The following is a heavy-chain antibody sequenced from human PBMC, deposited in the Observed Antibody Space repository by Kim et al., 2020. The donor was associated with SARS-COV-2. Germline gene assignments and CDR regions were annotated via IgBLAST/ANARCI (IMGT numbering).Heavy chain of an antibody. CDR1: GGSFSGYY. Sequence: SETLSLTCAVYGGSFSGYYWSWIRQPPGKGLEWIGEINHSGSTNYNPSLKSRVTISVDTSKNQFSLKLSSVTAADTAVYYCARYPPSGYPLKKAFDIWGQGTMVTVSS. CDR3: ARYPPSGYPLKKAFDI. D-gene: IGHD3-22*01. CDR2: INHSGST. V-gene: IGHV4-34*01. J-gene: IGHJ3*02.